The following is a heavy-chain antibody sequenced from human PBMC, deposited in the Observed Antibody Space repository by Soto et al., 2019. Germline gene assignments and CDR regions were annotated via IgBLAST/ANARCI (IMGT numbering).Heavy chain of an antibody. J-gene: IGHJ4*02. D-gene: IGHD2-15*01. CDR1: GGSSSSYY. CDR2: IYYSGST. Sequence: SETLSLTCTVSGGSSSSYYWSWIRQPPGKGLEWIGYIYYSGSTNYNPSLKSRVTISVDTSKNQFSLKLSSVTAADTAVYYCARDQISCSGGSCYHYIDYWGQGTLVTVSS. V-gene: IGHV4-59*01. CDR3: ARDQISCSGGSCYHYIDY.